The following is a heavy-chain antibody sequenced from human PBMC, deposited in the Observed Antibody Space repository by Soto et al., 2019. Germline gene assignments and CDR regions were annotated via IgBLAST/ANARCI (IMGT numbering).Heavy chain of an antibody. CDR3: TYSSGDGYFDY. CDR1: GFTFSSYS. CDR2: ISSSSSTI. Sequence: PGGSLRLSCAASGFTFSSYSMNWVRQAPGKGLEWVSYISSSSSTIYYADSVKGRFTISRDNAKNSLYLQMNSLRAEDTAVYYCTYSSGDGYFDYWGQGTLVTVSS. D-gene: IGHD6-19*01. V-gene: IGHV3-48*01. J-gene: IGHJ4*02.